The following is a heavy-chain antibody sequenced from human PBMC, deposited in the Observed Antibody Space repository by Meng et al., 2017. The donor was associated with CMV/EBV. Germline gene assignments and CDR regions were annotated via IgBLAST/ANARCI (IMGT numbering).Heavy chain of an antibody. V-gene: IGHV4-30-4*08. J-gene: IGHJ4*02. CDR1: CGSISSGDYY. D-gene: IGHD2-21*02. CDR2: IYYSGST. CDR3: AREGDNPFDY. Sequence: QWQLQGSGPGLAKPSPALSLTCTVSCGSISSGDYYWSWIRQPPGKGLEWIGYIYYSGSTYYNPSLKSRVTISVDTSKNQFSLKLSSVTAADTAVYYCAREGDNPFDYWGQGTLVTVSS.